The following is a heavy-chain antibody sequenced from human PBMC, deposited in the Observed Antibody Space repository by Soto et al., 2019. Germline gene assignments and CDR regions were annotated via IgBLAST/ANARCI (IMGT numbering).Heavy chain of an antibody. CDR2: ITTTNGDP. CDR3: ARDDGSTWCLEY. V-gene: IGHV1-3*05. Sequence: QVQLVQSGAEEKKPGASVKISCKASGYTFNKYAMHWVRQAPGQSPEWMGWITTTNGDPKYSQKFQGRVTITRDTSANTAYMHLSSLRSEDTAVYYCARDDGSTWCLEYWGQGTLVTVSS. J-gene: IGHJ4*02. D-gene: IGHD6-13*01. CDR1: GYTFNKYA.